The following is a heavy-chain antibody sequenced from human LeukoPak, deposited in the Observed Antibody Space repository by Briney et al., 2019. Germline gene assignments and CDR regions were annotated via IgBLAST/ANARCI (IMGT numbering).Heavy chain of an antibody. CDR1: GGSFSGYY. V-gene: IGHV4-31*11. J-gene: IGHJ5*02. CDR2: IYYSGST. Sequence: TLSLTCAVYGGSFSGYYWSWIRQHPGKGLEWIGYIYYSGSTHYNPSLKSRVTISVDTSKNQFSLKLSSVTAADTAVYYCARDMTDWWFDPWGQGTLVTVSS. D-gene: IGHD3-9*01. CDR3: ARDMTDWWFDP.